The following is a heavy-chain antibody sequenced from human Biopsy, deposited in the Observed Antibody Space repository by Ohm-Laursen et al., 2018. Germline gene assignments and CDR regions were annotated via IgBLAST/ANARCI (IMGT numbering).Heavy chain of an antibody. D-gene: IGHD3-22*01. V-gene: IGHV3-73*01. CDR2: IRSSANNYAT. CDR1: GFSFSDSS. CDR3: TRLPYDTPDGFDF. Sequence: GTLSLTCAASGFSFSDSSIHWVRQASGKRLEWVGRIRSSANNYATEYIASVKGRFTISRNDSNNTAYLQMNSLKTEDTAVYFCTRLPYDTPDGFDFWGRGTMVTVSS. J-gene: IGHJ3*01.